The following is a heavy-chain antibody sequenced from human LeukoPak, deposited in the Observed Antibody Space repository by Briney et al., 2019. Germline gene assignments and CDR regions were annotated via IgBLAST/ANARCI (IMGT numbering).Heavy chain of an antibody. CDR1: GFPFSGSA. Sequence: GGSLRLSCAASGFPFSGSAMLWVGQASGKGLDWVGCISRKANSYETAYAASVKGRFTISRDDSKNTAYLQMNSLKTEDTAVYYCTTELEYFDYWGQGTLVTVSS. CDR2: ISRKANSYET. CDR3: TTELEYFDY. J-gene: IGHJ4*02. V-gene: IGHV3-73*01. D-gene: IGHD1-1*01.